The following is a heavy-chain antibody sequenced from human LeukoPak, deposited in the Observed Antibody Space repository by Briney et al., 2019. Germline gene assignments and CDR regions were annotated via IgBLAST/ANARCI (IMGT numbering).Heavy chain of an antibody. CDR2: IIPIFGTA. CDR3: ASKGEMATKEPWSAFDI. D-gene: IGHD5-24*01. CDR1: GGTFSSYA. J-gene: IGHJ3*02. V-gene: IGHV1-69*01. Sequence: GASVKVSCKASGGTFSSYAISWVRQAPGQGLEWMGGIIPIFGTANYAQKFQGRVTITADESTSTAYMELSSLRSEDTAVYYCASKGEMATKEPWSAFDIWGQGTMVTVSS.